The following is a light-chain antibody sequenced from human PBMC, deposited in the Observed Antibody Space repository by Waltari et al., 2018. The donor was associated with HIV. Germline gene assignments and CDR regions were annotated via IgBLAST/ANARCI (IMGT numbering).Light chain of an antibody. CDR2: SNN. CDR1: SSNIGSNT. J-gene: IGLJ3*02. Sequence: QSVLTQPPSASGTPGQRVTISCSGSSSNIGSNTVNWYQQLPGTAPKLLIYSNNQRPSGVPDRVSVSKSGTSASLASSGLQSEDEADYYCAAWDDSLNGLYWVFGGGTKLTVL. CDR3: AAWDDSLNGLYWV. V-gene: IGLV1-44*01.